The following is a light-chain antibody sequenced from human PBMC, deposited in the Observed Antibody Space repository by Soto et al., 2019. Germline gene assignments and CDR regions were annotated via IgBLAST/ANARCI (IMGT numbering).Light chain of an antibody. CDR1: QSISTW. J-gene: IGKJ2*01. V-gene: IGKV1-5*01. CDR3: QQYNSYLYT. CDR2: DAS. Sequence: DIEMTQSPSTLSASVGDRVTITCWASQSISTWLAWYQQKPGKAPNLLIYDASNLESGDPSRFSGSGTGTEFTLTISSLQPDDFATYYCQQYNSYLYTFGQGTKLEIK.